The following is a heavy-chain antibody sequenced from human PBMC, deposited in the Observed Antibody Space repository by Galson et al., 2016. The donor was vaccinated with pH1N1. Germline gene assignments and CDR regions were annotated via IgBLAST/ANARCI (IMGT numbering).Heavy chain of an antibody. D-gene: IGHD3-16*01. J-gene: IGHJ3*01. CDR1: GLSRSTSGVG. CDR3: AHREVMITNAFDF. V-gene: IGHV2-5*02. Sequence: PALVKPPQTLTLTCTFSGLSRSTSGVGVGWIRQPPGKALEWIALIYWDDDQRYSPSLKTRLTINKDTSKNQVVLMITNMDPVDTATYYCAHREVMITNAFDFWGQGTMVTVS. CDR2: IYWDDDQ.